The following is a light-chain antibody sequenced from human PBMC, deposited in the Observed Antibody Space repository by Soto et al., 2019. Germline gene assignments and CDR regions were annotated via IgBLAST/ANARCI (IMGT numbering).Light chain of an antibody. V-gene: IGLV2-14*01. CDR3: SSYTRSSIDYV. Sequence: QSALTQPASVSGSPGQSITISCTGTSSDVGGYNYVSWYQQHPGKAPKLMIYEVSNRPSGVSNRFSGSKSGNTASLTISGLQAEDEADYYCSSYTRSSIDYVFGTGTKLNVL. J-gene: IGLJ1*01. CDR2: EVS. CDR1: SSDVGGYNY.